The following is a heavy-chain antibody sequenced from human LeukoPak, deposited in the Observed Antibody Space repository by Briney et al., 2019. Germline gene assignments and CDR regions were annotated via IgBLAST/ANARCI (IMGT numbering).Heavy chain of an antibody. Sequence: SETLSLTGTVSGGSISSYYWSWIRQPPGKGLEWIGYIYYSGSTNYNPSLKSRVTISVDTSKNQFSLKLSSVTAADTAVYYCARRRCSSTSCYVPAGWFDPWGQGTLVTVSS. CDR1: GGSISSYY. D-gene: IGHD2-2*01. V-gene: IGHV4-59*08. CDR3: ARRRCSSTSCYVPAGWFDP. J-gene: IGHJ5*02. CDR2: IYYSGST.